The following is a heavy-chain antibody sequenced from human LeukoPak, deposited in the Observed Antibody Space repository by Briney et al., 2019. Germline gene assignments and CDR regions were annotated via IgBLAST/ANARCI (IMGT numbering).Heavy chain of an antibody. CDR1: GGTFSSYA. CDR2: IIPIFGTA. V-gene: IGHV1-69*13. D-gene: IGHD1-26*01. CDR3: ARGQIVGADFNWFDP. J-gene: IGHJ5*02. Sequence: SVKVSCKASGGTFSSYAISWVRQAPGPGLEWMGEIIPIFGTANYAQKLQGRVTITADESTSTAYMGLSSLRSEDTAVYYCARGQIVGADFNWFDPWGQGTLVTVSS.